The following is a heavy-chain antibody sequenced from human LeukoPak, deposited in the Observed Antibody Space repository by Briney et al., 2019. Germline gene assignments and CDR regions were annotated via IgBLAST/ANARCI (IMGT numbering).Heavy chain of an antibody. CDR2: TSSSDAVK. D-gene: IGHD2-15*01. CDR3: AKAPVTSCRGAFCYPFDS. CDR1: GFSLSCDA. V-gene: IGHV3-23*01. J-gene: IGHJ4*02. Sequence: GGPLILSCTFSGFSLSCDAMSWVRGARGEGLEGVSATSSSDAVKYYADSVRGRFIISSDNSRNIKYLQTNSLRAEDAAVYYCAKAPVTSCRGAFCYPFDSWGQGTVVTVSS.